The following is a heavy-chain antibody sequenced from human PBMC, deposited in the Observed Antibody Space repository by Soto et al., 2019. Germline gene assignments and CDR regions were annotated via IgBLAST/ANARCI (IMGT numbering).Heavy chain of an antibody. Sequence: ETLSLTCTVSGGSISSYYWSWIRQPPGKGLEWIGYIYYSGSTNYNPSLKSRVAISVDTSKNQFSLSLSSVTAADTAVYYCARGRGYSYGLDPWGQGTLVTVSS. V-gene: IGHV4-59*01. CDR2: IYYSGST. CDR1: GGSISSYY. CDR3: ARGRGYSYGLDP. D-gene: IGHD5-18*01. J-gene: IGHJ5*02.